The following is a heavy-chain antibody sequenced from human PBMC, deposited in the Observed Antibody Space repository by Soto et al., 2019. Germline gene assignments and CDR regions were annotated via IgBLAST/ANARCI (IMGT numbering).Heavy chain of an antibody. V-gene: IGHV2-70*11. Sequence: SGPTLVKPTQTLTLTCTFSGFSLSTSGMCVSWIRQPPGKALEWLARIDWDDDKYYSTSLKTRLTISKDTSKNQVVLTMTNMDPVDTATYYCARFVSSSWYQGYLAFDIWGQGTMVTVSS. CDR3: ARFVSSSWYQGYLAFDI. J-gene: IGHJ3*02. D-gene: IGHD6-13*01. CDR2: IDWDDDK. CDR1: GFSLSTSGMC.